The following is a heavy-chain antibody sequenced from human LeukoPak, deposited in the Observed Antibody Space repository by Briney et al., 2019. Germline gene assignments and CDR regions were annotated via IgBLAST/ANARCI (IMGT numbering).Heavy chain of an antibody. Sequence: SETLSLTCTVSGGSISSGGYYWSWIRQHPGKGLEWIGEINHSGSTNYNPSLKSRVTISVDTSKNQFSLKLSSVTAADTAVYYCAGTVAGTYYFDYWGQGTLVTVSS. V-gene: IGHV4-31*03. D-gene: IGHD6-19*01. CDR3: AGTVAGTYYFDY. J-gene: IGHJ4*02. CDR2: INHSGST. CDR1: GGSISSGGYY.